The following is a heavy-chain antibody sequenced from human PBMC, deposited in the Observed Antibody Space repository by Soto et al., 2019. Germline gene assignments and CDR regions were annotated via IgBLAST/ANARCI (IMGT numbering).Heavy chain of an antibody. V-gene: IGHV4-59*01. D-gene: IGHD6-13*01. J-gene: IGHJ4*02. CDR1: GGSISSYY. Sequence: SETLSLTCTVSGGSISSYYWSWIRQPPGKGLEWIGYIYYSGSTNYNPSLKSRVTISVDTSKNQFSLKLSSVTAADTAVYYCARDSGMAAAGTISYFDYWGQGTLVTVSS. CDR3: ARDSGMAAAGTISYFDY. CDR2: IYYSGST.